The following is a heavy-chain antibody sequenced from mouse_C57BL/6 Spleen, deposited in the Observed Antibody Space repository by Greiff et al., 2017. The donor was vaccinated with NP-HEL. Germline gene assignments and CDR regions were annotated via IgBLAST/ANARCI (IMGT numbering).Heavy chain of an antibody. V-gene: IGHV1-19*01. J-gene: IGHJ4*01. CDR2: INPYNGGT. Sequence: EVQLQQSGPVLVKPGASVKMSCKASGYTFTDYYMNWVKQSHGKSLEWIGVINPYNGGTSYNQKFKGKATLTVDKSSSTAYMELNSLTSEDSAVYYCARYDYGYYYAMDYWGQGTSVTVSS. D-gene: IGHD2-4*01. CDR1: GYTFTDYY. CDR3: ARYDYGYYYAMDY.